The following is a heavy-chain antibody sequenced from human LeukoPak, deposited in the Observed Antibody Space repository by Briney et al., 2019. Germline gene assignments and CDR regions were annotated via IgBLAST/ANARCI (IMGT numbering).Heavy chain of an antibody. CDR3: ARTHSGSYFGVGRWFDP. CDR2: IYYSGST. J-gene: IGHJ5*02. D-gene: IGHD1-26*01. CDR1: GGSISSYY. V-gene: IGHV4-59*01. Sequence: SETLSLTCTVSGGSISSYYWSWIRQPPGKGLEWIGYIYYSGSTNYNLSLKSRVTISVDTSKNQFSLKLSSVTAADTAVYYCARTHSGSYFGVGRWFDPRGQGTLVTVSS.